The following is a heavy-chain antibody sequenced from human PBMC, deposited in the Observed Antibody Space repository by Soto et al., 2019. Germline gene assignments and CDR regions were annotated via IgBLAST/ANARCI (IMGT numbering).Heavy chain of an antibody. CDR1: GGSISSSNYY. CDR3: ATSLAATTFDY. D-gene: IGHD6-13*01. V-gene: IGHV4-39*02. Sequence: QLQLQESGPGLMRPSETLSLTCTVSGGSISSSNYYWGWIRQPPGEGLEWIGSIYYTGSTYYNPSLKSRATISLVPSKNHYSLRLRSVTAADTAVYYCATSLAATTFDYWGQGTLATVSS. CDR2: IYYTGST. J-gene: IGHJ4*02.